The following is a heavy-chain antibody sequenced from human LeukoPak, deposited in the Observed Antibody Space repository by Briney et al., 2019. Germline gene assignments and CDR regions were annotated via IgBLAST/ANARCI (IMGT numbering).Heavy chain of an antibody. J-gene: IGHJ4*02. CDR1: GFIFSSYV. CDR3: AKGGEWLRLIPDY. D-gene: IGHD5-12*01. CDR2: ISGSGGNT. Sequence: GGSLRLSCEASGFIFSSYVMNWVRQAPGKGLEWVSGISGSGGNTYYADSVKGRFTISRDNSKNTLYLQMNSLRAEDTAVYYCAKGGEWLRLIPDYWGQGTLVTVSS. V-gene: IGHV3-23*01.